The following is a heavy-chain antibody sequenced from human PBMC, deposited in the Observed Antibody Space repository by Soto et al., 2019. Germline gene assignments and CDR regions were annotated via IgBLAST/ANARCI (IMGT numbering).Heavy chain of an antibody. D-gene: IGHD4-17*01. V-gene: IGHV3-48*01. Sequence: EVQLVESGGELVQPGGSLRLSCAASGFTFTTYAMNWVRQAPGKGLEWLSFIHMTHNVIFYAASVRGRFTISRDNAKDSLYLQMTSLRVEDTAVYYCVSDPDGDLDFDYWGQGTLVTVSS. CDR2: IHMTHNVI. CDR3: VSDPDGDLDFDY. J-gene: IGHJ4*02. CDR1: GFTFTTYA.